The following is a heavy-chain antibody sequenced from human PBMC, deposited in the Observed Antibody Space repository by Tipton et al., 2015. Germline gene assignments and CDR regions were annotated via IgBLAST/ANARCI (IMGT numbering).Heavy chain of an antibody. D-gene: IGHD3-22*01. CDR2: IYSGGIT. V-gene: IGHV3-53*01. Sequence: GSLRLSCAASGFTVSTNYMTWVRQAPGKGLEWVSVIYSGGITYYADSVRGRFTISRDNSNNTLYLQMNSLRAEDTAVYYCARPLLSYDSHTRMDVWGQGTTVTVSS. CDR3: ARPLLSYDSHTRMDV. CDR1: GFTVSTNY. J-gene: IGHJ6*02.